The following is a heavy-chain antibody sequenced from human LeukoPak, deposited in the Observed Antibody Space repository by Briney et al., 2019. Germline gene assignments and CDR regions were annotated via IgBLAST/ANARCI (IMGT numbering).Heavy chain of an antibody. CDR1: GYSISSGYY. Sequence: SETLSLTCTVSGYSISSGYYWGWIRQPPGKGLEWIGSIYHSGSTYYNPSLKSRVTISVDTSKNQFSLKLSSVTAADTAVYYCARDTPEGALAFDIWGQGTMVTVSS. CDR3: ARDTPEGALAFDI. CDR2: IYHSGST. J-gene: IGHJ3*02. D-gene: IGHD1-26*01. V-gene: IGHV4-38-2*02.